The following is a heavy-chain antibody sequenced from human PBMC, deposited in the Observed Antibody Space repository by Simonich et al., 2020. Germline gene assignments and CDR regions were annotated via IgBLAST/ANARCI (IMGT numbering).Heavy chain of an antibody. J-gene: IGHJ4*02. CDR1: GFTFSSYA. Sequence: EVQLLESGGGLVQPGGSLRLSCAASGFTFSSYAMSWVRQALGKGVGWVSAISGSGGSTYYADSGKGRFTISRDKSKNTLYLQMNSLRAEDTAVYYCAKRSGVSITGTFDYWGQGTLVTVSS. V-gene: IGHV3-23*01. CDR2: ISGSGGST. CDR3: AKRSGVSITGTFDY. D-gene: IGHD1-7*01.